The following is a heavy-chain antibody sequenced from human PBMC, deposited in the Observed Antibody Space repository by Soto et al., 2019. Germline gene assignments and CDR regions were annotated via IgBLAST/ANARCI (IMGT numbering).Heavy chain of an antibody. CDR3: AKAPPYGSGSYFGWDYYYYYMDV. J-gene: IGHJ6*03. Sequence: EVQLLESGGGLVQPGGSLRLSCAASGFTFSSYAMSWVRQAPGKGLEWVSAISGSGGSTYYADSVKGRFTISRDNSKNTLYLQMNSLRAEDTAVYYCAKAPPYGSGSYFGWDYYYYYMDVWGKGTTVTVSS. CDR1: GFTFSSYA. D-gene: IGHD3-10*01. CDR2: ISGSGGST. V-gene: IGHV3-23*01.